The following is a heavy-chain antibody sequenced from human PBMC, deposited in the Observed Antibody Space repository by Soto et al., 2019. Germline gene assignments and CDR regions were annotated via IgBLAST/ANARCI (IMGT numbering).Heavy chain of an antibody. D-gene: IGHD3-10*01. Sequence: GGSLRLSCAASGFTFRSHWMHRVRLAPGKGLVWVSRINSDGSSTSYADSVKGRSTISRDNAKNTLYLQVNSLRAEDTAVYYCARDDYGSGSPEGYYYYGMDVWGQGTTVTVSS. V-gene: IGHV3-74*01. J-gene: IGHJ6*02. CDR3: ARDDYGSGSPEGYYYYGMDV. CDR1: GFTFRSHW. CDR2: INSDGSST.